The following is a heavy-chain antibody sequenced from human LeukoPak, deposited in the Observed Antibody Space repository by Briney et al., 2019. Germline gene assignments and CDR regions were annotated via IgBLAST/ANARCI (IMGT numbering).Heavy chain of an antibody. V-gene: IGHV7-4-1*02. Sequence: GASVKVSCKASGYTFTTYAMNWVRQAPGQGLEWMGWINTNTGNPTYAQGFTGRFVFSLDTFVSTAYLQISSLKAEDTAVYYCARDGSYSPRCWFDPWGQGTLVTVSS. CDR1: GYTFTTYA. CDR3: ARDGSYSPRCWFDP. J-gene: IGHJ5*02. D-gene: IGHD1-26*01. CDR2: INTNTGNP.